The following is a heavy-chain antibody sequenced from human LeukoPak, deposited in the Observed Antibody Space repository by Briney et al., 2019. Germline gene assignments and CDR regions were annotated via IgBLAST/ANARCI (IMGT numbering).Heavy chain of an antibody. V-gene: IGHV1-46*01. Sequence: GASVKVSCKASGYTITGYYMHWVRQAPGQGLEWMGIINPSGGSTSYAQKFQGRVTMTRDTSTSTVYMELSSLRSEDTAVYYCARDRLRVAAAGTGIDYWGQGTLVTVSS. D-gene: IGHD6-13*01. CDR2: INPSGGST. J-gene: IGHJ4*02. CDR1: GYTITGYY. CDR3: ARDRLRVAAAGTGIDY.